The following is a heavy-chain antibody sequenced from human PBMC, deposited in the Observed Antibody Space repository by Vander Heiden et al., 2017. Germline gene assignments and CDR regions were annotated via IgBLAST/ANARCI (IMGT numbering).Heavy chain of an antibody. V-gene: IGHV1-69*01. J-gene: IGHJ2*01. CDR2: ILPMFGTA. CDR1: GGTFNPHG. Sequence: QVQLVQSGAEVKKPGSSVKVSCEASGGTFNPHGIIWVRQAPGQGLEWVGGILPMFGTAGYAEKFQGRATITADESRSTTYMELRSLRSDDTALYYCARSRTAVNWFFDLWGRGTKVIVSS. CDR3: ARSRTAVNWFFDL.